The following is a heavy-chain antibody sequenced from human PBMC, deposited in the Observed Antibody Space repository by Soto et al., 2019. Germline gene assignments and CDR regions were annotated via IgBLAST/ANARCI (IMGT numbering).Heavy chain of an antibody. Sequence: KTSETLSLTCAVYGGSFSGYYWSWIRQPPGKGLEWIGEINHSGSTNYNPSLKSRVTISVDTSKNQFSLKLSSVTAADTAVYYCARWEWLVLSFDYWGQGTLVTVSS. CDR3: ARWEWLVLSFDY. J-gene: IGHJ4*02. CDR2: INHSGST. V-gene: IGHV4-34*01. D-gene: IGHD6-19*01. CDR1: GGSFSGYY.